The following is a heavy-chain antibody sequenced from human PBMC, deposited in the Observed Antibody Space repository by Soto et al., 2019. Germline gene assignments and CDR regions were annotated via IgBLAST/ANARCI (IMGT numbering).Heavy chain of an antibody. CDR1: GFTFSNAW. J-gene: IGHJ2*01. V-gene: IGHV3-15*07. CDR2: IKSNPDGGTT. CDR3: TTRVGESHHLNWHFDL. Sequence: EMQLVESGGGLVKPGGSLRLSCAGSGFTFSNAWMNWVRQAPGKGLEWVGRIKSNPDGGTTDYAAPVKGSFTISRDDSKNTLYVQMNSLKTQATAVHYATTRVGESHHLNWHFDLWGRGTLVTVSS. D-gene: IGHD3-10*01.